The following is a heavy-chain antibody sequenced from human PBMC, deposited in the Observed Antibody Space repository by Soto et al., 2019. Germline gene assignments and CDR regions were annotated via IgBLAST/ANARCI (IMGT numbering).Heavy chain of an antibody. CDR2: INHSGST. CDR3: ARSNDFWGGYYPFYYYYGMDV. CDR1: GGSFSGYY. V-gene: IGHV4-34*01. Sequence: NPSETLSLTCAVYGGSFSGYYWSWIRQPPGKGLEWIGEINHSGSTSYNPSLKSRVTISVDTSKNQFSLKLSSVTAADTAVYYCARSNDFWGGYYPFYYYYGMDVWGQGTTVTVSS. D-gene: IGHD3-3*01. J-gene: IGHJ6*02.